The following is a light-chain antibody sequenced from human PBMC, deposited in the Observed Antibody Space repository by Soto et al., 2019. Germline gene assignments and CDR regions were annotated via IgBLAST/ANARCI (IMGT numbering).Light chain of an antibody. CDR3: QQHSHWPGWT. CDR2: GAS. CDR1: QSVSSNY. V-gene: IGKV3D-20*02. Sequence: ECGLTQSPGALSLSPGERATLSCRASQSVSSNYLAWYQQKPGQAPRLLIYGASNRATGIPDRFSGSGSGTDFTLSIRDLEPDDFAGYYWQQHSHWPGWTFGHGAKVDIK. J-gene: IGKJ1*01.